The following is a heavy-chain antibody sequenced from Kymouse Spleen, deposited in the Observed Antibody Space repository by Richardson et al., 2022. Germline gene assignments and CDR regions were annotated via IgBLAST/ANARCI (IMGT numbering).Heavy chain of an antibody. D-gene: IGHD6-13*01. J-gene: IGHJ5*02. CDR3: AREEEAAAGTNWFDP. CDR1: GFTFSSYG. V-gene: IGHV3-33*01. CDR2: IWYDGSNK. Sequence: QVQLVESGGGVVQPGRSLRLSCAASGFTFSSYGMHWVRQAPGKGLEWVAVIWYDGSNKYYADSVKGRFTISRDNSKNTLYLQMNSLRAEDTAVYYCAREEEAAAGTNWFDPWGQGTLVTVSS.